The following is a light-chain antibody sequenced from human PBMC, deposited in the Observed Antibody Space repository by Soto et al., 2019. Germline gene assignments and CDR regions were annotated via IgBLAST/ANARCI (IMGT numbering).Light chain of an antibody. CDR1: QSISNW. Sequence: DIQTTQSPSTLSASVGDRVTITCRASQSISNWLAWYQQKPGKAPKLLMSDASSLERGVPSRFSGSGSGTEFTLTISSLQPDDFATYYCQHYDTYSRTFGQGTKVDIK. J-gene: IGKJ1*01. CDR3: QHYDTYSRT. CDR2: DAS. V-gene: IGKV1-5*01.